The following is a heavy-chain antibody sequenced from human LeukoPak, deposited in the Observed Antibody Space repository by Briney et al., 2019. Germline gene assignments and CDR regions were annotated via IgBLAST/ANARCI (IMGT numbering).Heavy chain of an antibody. Sequence: PGGSLRLSCAASGFTFSSYGMHWVRQAPGKGLEWVAVISYDGSNKYYADSVKGRFTISRDNSKNTLYLQMNSLRAEDTAVYCCAKSPLEGSGWYEYWFDPWGQGTLVTVSS. D-gene: IGHD6-19*01. CDR2: ISYDGSNK. CDR3: AKSPLEGSGWYEYWFDP. CDR1: GFTFSSYG. J-gene: IGHJ5*02. V-gene: IGHV3-30*18.